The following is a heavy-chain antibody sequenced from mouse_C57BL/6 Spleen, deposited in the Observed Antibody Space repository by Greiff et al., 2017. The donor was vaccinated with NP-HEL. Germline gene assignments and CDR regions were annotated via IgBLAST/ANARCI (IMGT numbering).Heavy chain of an antibody. CDR3: ERHEDLGTTVVGPFDD. J-gene: IGHJ2*01. D-gene: IGHD1-1*01. CDR2: FYPGSGSI. CDR1: GYTFTEYT. Sequence: VQLHQSGAELVKPGASVKLSCKASGYTFTEYTIHWVKQRSGQGLEWIGWFYPGSGSIRYNEKFKDKATLTADKSSSTVYMELSRLTSEDAAVDFCERHEDLGTTVVGPFDDWGQGTTLTASS. V-gene: IGHV1-62-2*01.